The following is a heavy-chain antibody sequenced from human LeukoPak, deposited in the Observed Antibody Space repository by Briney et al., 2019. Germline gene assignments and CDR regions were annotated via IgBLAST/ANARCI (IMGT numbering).Heavy chain of an antibody. CDR1: GFTFSDYY. CDR2: ISDSGTTV. Sequence: GGSLRLSCAASGFTFSDYYMTWVRQAPGKGLQWVSYISDSGTTVDYSDSVKGRFTISRDNAKTSLYLQVNSLRVEDTGVYYCARDVGADYWGQGTLVTVSS. J-gene: IGHJ4*02. V-gene: IGHV3-11*04. CDR3: ARDVGADY. D-gene: IGHD1-26*01.